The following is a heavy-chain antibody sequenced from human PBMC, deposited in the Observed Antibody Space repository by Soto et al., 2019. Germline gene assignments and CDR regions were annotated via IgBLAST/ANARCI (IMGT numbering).Heavy chain of an antibody. Sequence: PSETLSLTCVVSNFSISTNYYWGWIRQAPGKGLQCIGSMKHSGSAYYNPSLRRRATISLDTYKNQVSLELTSVTAADTAVYYCARLEGAGYSYGFCYSWGQGTLVTVSS. CDR3: ARLEGAGYSYGFCYS. CDR1: NFSISTNYY. V-gene: IGHV4-38-2*01. CDR2: MKHSGSA. J-gene: IGHJ4*02. D-gene: IGHD5-18*01.